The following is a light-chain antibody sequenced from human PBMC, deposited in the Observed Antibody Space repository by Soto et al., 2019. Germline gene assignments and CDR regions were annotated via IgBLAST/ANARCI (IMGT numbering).Light chain of an antibody. CDR3: LLSYSGARPVV. CDR1: TGAVTSGHW. J-gene: IGLJ2*01. Sequence: QAVVTQEHSLTVSAGGTVTLTCDSSTGAVTSGHWPYWFQQKPGQAPRTLIYDTCKKHSWTPARFPGGLLGGKAALTLSGAQTEDEADYYCLLSYSGARPVVLGGGTKVTVL. V-gene: IGLV7-46*01. CDR2: DTC.